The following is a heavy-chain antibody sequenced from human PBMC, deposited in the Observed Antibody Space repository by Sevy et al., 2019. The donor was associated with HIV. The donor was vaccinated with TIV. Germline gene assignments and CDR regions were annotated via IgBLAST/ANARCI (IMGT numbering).Heavy chain of an antibody. CDR1: GFTVGDYC. J-gene: IGHJ4*02. V-gene: IGHV3-49*04. CDR3: TRWKAAQSIFDY. D-gene: IGHD6-13*01. CDR2: LKSDVYGGTV. Sequence: GGSLRLSCTASGFTVGDYCMSWVRQAPGKGLEWVAFLKSDVYGGTVDHAASVRGRFVISRDDSKTIAYLQMNDLKTEDTGVYYCTRWKAAQSIFDYWGQGARVTVSS.